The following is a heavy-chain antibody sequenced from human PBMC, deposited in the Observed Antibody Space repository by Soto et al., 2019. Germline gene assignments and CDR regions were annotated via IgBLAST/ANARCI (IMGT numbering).Heavy chain of an antibody. Sequence: GGSLRLSCAASGFTFSSYSMNWVRQAPGKGLEWVSSISSSSSYIYYADSVKGRFTISRDNAKNSLYLQMNSLRAEDTAVYYCARVPIVVVPAAMASSDYYYMDVWGKGTTVTVSS. D-gene: IGHD2-2*01. J-gene: IGHJ6*03. CDR1: GFTFSSYS. V-gene: IGHV3-21*01. CDR3: ARVPIVVVPAAMASSDYYYMDV. CDR2: ISSSSSYI.